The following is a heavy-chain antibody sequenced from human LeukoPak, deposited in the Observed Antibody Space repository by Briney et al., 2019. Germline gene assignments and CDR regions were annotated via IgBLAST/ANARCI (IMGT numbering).Heavy chain of an antibody. CDR1: GYTFTNYW. Sequence: GESLKISCKGSGYTFTNYWIAWVRQMPGKGLEWVGVIYPGDSDTRYSPSFQGQVTISADKSITTAYLQWSSLNASDTAMYYCARAPLGYCANGVCHGFDYWGQGTLVTVSS. CDR3: ARAPLGYCANGVCHGFDY. J-gene: IGHJ4*02. CDR2: IYPGDSDT. D-gene: IGHD2-8*01. V-gene: IGHV5-51*01.